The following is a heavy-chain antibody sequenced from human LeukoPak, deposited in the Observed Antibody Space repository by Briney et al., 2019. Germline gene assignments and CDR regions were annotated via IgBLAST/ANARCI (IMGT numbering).Heavy chain of an antibody. CDR2: IGTAGDT. J-gene: IGHJ4*02. V-gene: IGHV3-13*01. D-gene: IGHD3-22*01. CDR1: GFTFSSYD. Sequence: GASLRLSCAASGFTFSSYDMHWVRQATGKGLEWVSAIGTAGDTYYPGSVRGRFTISRENAKNSLYLQVNSLRAEDTAVYYCARSHSGYYYFDCWGQGTLVTVSS. CDR3: ARSHSGYYYFDC.